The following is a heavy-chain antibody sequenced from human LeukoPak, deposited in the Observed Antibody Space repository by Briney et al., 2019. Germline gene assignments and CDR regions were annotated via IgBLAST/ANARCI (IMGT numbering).Heavy chain of an antibody. D-gene: IGHD3-22*01. CDR2: INPTGGTT. V-gene: IGHV1-46*01. CDR3: TRGYYYDSSGSTKSSAFDI. Sequence: ASVKVSCKASGYSFTSYYIHWVRQAPGQGLEWMGIINPTGGTTSYAQKFQGRVTMTRDTSTSTVYMELSSLRSEDTAVYYCTRGYYYDSSGSTKSSAFDIRGQGTMVTVSS. CDR1: GYSFTSYY. J-gene: IGHJ3*02.